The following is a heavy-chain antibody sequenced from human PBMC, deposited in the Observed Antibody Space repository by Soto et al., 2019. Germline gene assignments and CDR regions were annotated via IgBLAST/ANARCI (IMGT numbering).Heavy chain of an antibody. CDR2: INPNSGGT. CDR1: GYTFTGYY. J-gene: IGHJ6*02. V-gene: IGHV1-2*04. Sequence: ASVKASCKASGYTFTGYYMHWVRQAPGQGLEWMGWINPNSGGTNYAQKFQGWVTMTRDTSISTAYMELSRLRSDDTAVYYCARHQTNLNTARDQYYYYGMYVWGQGTTVTVSS. CDR3: ARHQTNLNTARDQYYYYGMYV. D-gene: IGHD5-18*01.